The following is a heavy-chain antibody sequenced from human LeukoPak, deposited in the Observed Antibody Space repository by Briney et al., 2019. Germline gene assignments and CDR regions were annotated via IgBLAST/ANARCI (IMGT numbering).Heavy chain of an antibody. CDR1: GFTFKNYW. V-gene: IGHV3-74*01. CDR2: INPAGSST. CDR3: ARGVRGSYGTDL. Sequence: GGSLRLSCAASGFTFKNYWMHWVRQAPGQGLVWVSRINPAGSSTNYADSVKGRFTISRDNAMNTLYLHLNSLRAEDTAVYYCARGVRGSYGTDLWGQGTLVTVSS. D-gene: IGHD1-26*01. J-gene: IGHJ5*02.